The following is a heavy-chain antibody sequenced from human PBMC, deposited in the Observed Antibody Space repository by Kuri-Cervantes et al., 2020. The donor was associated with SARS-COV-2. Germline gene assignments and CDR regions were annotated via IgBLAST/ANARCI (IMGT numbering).Heavy chain of an antibody. V-gene: IGHV3-7*04. J-gene: IGHJ5*02. CDR1: GFTFSYYW. Sequence: GESLKISCAASGFTFSYYWMSWVRQAPGKGLEWVANINQDGSEKYYVGSVKGRFTISRDNAENSLYLQMNSLRAEDTAVYYCARDGWGSTSHNWFDPWGQGILVTVSS. D-gene: IGHD2-2*01. CDR2: INQDGSEK. CDR3: ARDGWGSTSHNWFDP.